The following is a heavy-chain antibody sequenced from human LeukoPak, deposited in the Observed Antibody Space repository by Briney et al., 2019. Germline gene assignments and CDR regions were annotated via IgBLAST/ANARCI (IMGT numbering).Heavy chain of an antibody. CDR1: GGSISSGGYS. J-gene: IGHJ4*02. CDR2: IYHSGSA. Sequence: SETLSLTCAVSGGSISSGGYSWSWIRQPPGKGLEWIGYIYHSGSAYYNPSLKSRVTISVDTSKNQFSLKLSSVTAADTAVYYCARRQTYFDYWGQGTLVTVSS. V-gene: IGHV4-30-2*01. CDR3: ARRQTYFDY.